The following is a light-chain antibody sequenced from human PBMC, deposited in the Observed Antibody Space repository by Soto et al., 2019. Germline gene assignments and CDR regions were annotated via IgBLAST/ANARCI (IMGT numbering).Light chain of an antibody. CDR3: QQSYSTPIT. J-gene: IGKJ5*01. V-gene: IGKV1-39*01. CDR2: AAS. Sequence: IQMTQSPSSLSASVGDRVTITCRASQSISSYLNWYQQKPGKAPKLLIYAASSLQSGVPSRFSGSGSGTDFTLTISSLQPEDFATYYCQQSYSTPITFGQGTRLAI. CDR1: QSISSY.